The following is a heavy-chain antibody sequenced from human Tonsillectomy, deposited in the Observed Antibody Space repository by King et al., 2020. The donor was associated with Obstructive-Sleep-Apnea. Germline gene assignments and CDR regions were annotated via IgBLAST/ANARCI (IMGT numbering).Heavy chain of an antibody. J-gene: IGHJ6*02. V-gene: IGHV3-33*01. D-gene: IGHD3/OR15-3a*01. CDR2: IWFDGSNK. CDR3: ARDSPLRTGNYDGMDV. CDR1: GFTFNSFG. Sequence: VQLVQSGGGVVQPGRSLRLSCAASGFTFNSFGMDWVRQAPGKGLEWVAFIWFDGSNKYYADSVKGRFTISRDNSKNTLYLQMNSLRAEDTAVYYCARDSPLRTGNYDGMDVWGQGTTVTVSS.